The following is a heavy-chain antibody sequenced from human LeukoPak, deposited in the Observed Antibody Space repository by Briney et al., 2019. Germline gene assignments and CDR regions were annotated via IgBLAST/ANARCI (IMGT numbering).Heavy chain of an antibody. CDR3: VRDGDYYDSSGYEVEYFQH. CDR1: GFTFSSYW. J-gene: IGHJ1*01. D-gene: IGHD3-22*01. CDR2: INSDGRST. V-gene: IGHV3-74*01. Sequence: GGSLRLSCAASGFTFSSYWMHWVRQAPGKGLVGVSRINSDGRSTNYADSVKGRFTISRDNAKNSLYLQMNSLRAEDTAVYYCVRDGDYYDSSGYEVEYFQHWGQGTLVTVSS.